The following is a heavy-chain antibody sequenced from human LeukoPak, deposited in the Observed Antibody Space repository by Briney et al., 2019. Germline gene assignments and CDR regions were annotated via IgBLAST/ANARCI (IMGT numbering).Heavy chain of an antibody. D-gene: IGHD5-12*01. Sequence: ASVKVSCKASGGTFISSSISWVRQAPGQGLEWMGGIIPIFGTANYAQKFQGRVTITADESTSTAYMELSSLRSEDTAVYYCARDGREQWLRSWGQGTLVTVSS. CDR2: IIPIFGTA. CDR3: ARDGREQWLRS. CDR1: GGTFISSS. V-gene: IGHV1-69*13. J-gene: IGHJ4*02.